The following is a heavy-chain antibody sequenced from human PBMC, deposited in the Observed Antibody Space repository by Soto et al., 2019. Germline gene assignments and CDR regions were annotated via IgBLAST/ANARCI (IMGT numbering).Heavy chain of an antibody. V-gene: IGHV4-61*01. CDR3: AREGPLTAPL. CDR1: CASVSSSINY. Sequence: SETLSLTCTVSCASVSSSINYWTWIRQSPGKGLEWLGYIYFTGSTNYNPSLRGRLTMSLDTSRNEFSLNLNSVTPADTAVYYCAREGPLTAPLWRQGTMVT. D-gene: IGHD5-18*01. CDR2: IYFTGST. J-gene: IGHJ3*01.